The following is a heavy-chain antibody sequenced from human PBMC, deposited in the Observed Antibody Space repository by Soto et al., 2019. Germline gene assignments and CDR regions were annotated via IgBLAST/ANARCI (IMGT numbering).Heavy chain of an antibody. J-gene: IGHJ3*02. CDR3: AREVISPATSDAFDI. CDR1: GGSLSSDNFF. CDR2: IYHTGAA. V-gene: IGHV4-31*01. D-gene: IGHD1-26*01. Sequence: QVQLQESGPGLVKPSQTLSVTCTVSGGSLSSDNFFWSWVRQHPETGLEWVGYIYHTGAAYYNPSLKSLLTISLDTSKNRFSLSLISVTAADTAVYYFAREVISPATSDAFDIWGQGTMVTVSS.